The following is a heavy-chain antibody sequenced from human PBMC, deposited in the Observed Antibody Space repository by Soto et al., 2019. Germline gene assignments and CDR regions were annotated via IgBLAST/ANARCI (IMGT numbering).Heavy chain of an antibody. Sequence: QITLNESGPTQVKPRQTLTLTCTFSGFSLTTSGVGVGWIRQSPGKAPERLALLYWDDDKRYSPSLKSRLTITKDTSKNQVVLTMADLDPADTATYYCAHRVLRTVFGLVTTTAIYFDFWGQGPPVAVSS. CDR1: GFSLTTSGVG. V-gene: IGHV2-5*02. D-gene: IGHD3-3*01. CDR2: LYWDDDK. CDR3: AHRVLRTVFGLVTTTAIYFDF. J-gene: IGHJ4*02.